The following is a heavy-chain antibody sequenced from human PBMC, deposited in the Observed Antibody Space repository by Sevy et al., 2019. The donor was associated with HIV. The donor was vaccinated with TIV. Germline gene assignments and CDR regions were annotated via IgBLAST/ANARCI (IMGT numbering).Heavy chain of an antibody. V-gene: IGHV4-34*01. CDR3: ARHCSGTSCSHAFDI. CDR1: GGSFSGYY. Sequence: SQTISLTCAVYGGSFSGYYWSWIRQPPGKGLEWTGEINHSGGTNYSPSLKSRVTISVDTSKNQFSLKLSSVTAADTAVYYCARHCSGTSCSHAFDIWGQGTMVTVSS. D-gene: IGHD2-2*01. J-gene: IGHJ3*02. CDR2: INHSGGT.